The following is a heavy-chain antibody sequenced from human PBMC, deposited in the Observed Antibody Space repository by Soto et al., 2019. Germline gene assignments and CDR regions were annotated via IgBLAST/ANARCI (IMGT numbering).Heavy chain of an antibody. Sequence: VSLRLSCAASGFTFSSYSMNWVRQAPGKGLEWVSSISSSSSYIYYADSVKGRFTISRDNAKNSLYLQMNSLRAEDTAVYYCARDGGEVPAAIVGEYYYGMDVWGQGTTVTVSS. D-gene: IGHD2-2*02. CDR2: ISSSSSYI. J-gene: IGHJ6*02. CDR3: ARDGGEVPAAIVGEYYYGMDV. V-gene: IGHV3-21*01. CDR1: GFTFSSYS.